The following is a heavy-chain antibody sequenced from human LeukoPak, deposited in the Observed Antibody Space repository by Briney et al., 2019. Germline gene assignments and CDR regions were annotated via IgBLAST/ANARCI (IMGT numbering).Heavy chain of an antibody. V-gene: IGHV3-21*04. J-gene: IGHJ4*02. CDR2: ISSSSYI. Sequence: GGSLRLSCAASGFTFSSYSMNWVRQAPGKGLEWVSFISSSSYIYYADSMKGRFTISRDNAKNSLYLQMNSLRAEDTALYYCAKTGYSYGQFDYWGQGTLVTVSS. D-gene: IGHD5-18*01. CDR3: AKTGYSYGQFDY. CDR1: GFTFSSYS.